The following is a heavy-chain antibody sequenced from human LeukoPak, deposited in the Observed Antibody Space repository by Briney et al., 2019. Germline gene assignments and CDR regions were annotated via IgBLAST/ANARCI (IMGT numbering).Heavy chain of an antibody. J-gene: IGHJ4*02. Sequence: TGGSLRLSCAASGFTFSNYWMHWVRQASGKGLVWVSRINSDGSTTIYADSVKGRFTISRDNAKNTLYLQMNSLRAEDTAVYYCARAGDIVATTFSFDYWGQGTLVTVSS. CDR1: GFTFSNYW. V-gene: IGHV3-74*01. CDR2: INSDGSTT. D-gene: IGHD5-12*01. CDR3: ARAGDIVATTFSFDY.